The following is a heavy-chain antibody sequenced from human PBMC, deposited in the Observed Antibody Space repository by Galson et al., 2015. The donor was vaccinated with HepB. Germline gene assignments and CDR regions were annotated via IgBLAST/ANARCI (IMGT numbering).Heavy chain of an antibody. CDR2: VSRSGEYI. V-gene: IGHV3-21*01. CDR3: ARVALLFVGGIHFDY. J-gene: IGHJ4*02. D-gene: IGHD2-15*01. CDR1: GFTFSSHS. Sequence: SLRLSCAASGFTFSSHSLHWVRQAPGKGLEWVSSVSRSGEYIYYADSVKGRFTISRDNAKNSLYLQMSSLRAEDTAVYYCARVALLFVGGIHFDYWGQGALVTVSS.